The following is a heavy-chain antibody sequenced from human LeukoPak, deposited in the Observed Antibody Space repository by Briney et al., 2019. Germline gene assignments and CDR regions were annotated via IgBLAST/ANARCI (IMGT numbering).Heavy chain of an antibody. Sequence: SETLSLTCTVSGGSVSSGSYYWSWIRQPPGKGLEWIGYIYYSGSTNYNPSLKSRVTISVDTSKNQFSLKLSSVTAADTAVYYCARGSRDGYKGRSDAFDIWGQGTMVTVSS. CDR3: ARGSRDGYKGRSDAFDI. V-gene: IGHV4-61*01. D-gene: IGHD5-24*01. CDR1: GGSVSSGSYY. CDR2: IYYSGST. J-gene: IGHJ3*02.